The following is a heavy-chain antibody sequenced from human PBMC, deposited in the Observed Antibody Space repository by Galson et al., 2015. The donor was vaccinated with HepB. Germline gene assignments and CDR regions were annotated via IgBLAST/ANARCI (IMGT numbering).Heavy chain of an antibody. CDR1: GYTFTSYD. D-gene: IGHD1-7*01. CDR2: ISAYNGNT. CDR3: ARAGANYVSWFDP. V-gene: IGHV1-18*01. Sequence: SVKVSCKASGYTFTSYDINWVRQAPGQGLEWMGWISAYNGNTNYAQKLQGRVTMTTDTSTSTAYMELRSLRSDDTAVYYCARAGANYVSWFDPWGQGTLVTVSS. J-gene: IGHJ5*02.